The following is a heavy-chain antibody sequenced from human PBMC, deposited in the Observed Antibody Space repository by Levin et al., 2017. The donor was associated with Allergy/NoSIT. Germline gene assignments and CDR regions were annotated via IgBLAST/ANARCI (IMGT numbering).Heavy chain of an antibody. CDR1: GFTFSGSA. D-gene: IGHD2-2*01. CDR3: TRRVPSTKWFDP. J-gene: IGHJ5*02. V-gene: IGHV3-73*01. Sequence: GGSLRLSCTASGFTFSGSAMHWVRQASGIGLEWVGRIRSKANSYATAYAASVRGRFTISRDDSKNTAYLQMDSLKTEDTAVYYCTRRVPSTKWFDPWGQGTLVTVSS. CDR2: IRSKANSYAT.